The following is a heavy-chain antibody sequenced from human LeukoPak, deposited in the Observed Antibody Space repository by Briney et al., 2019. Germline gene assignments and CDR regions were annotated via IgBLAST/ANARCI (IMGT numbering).Heavy chain of an antibody. J-gene: IGHJ4*02. Sequence: PGGSLRLSCAASGFTFSSYGMHWVRQAPGKGLEWVAVLSYDGNYKYYADSVKGRSAISRDNSENTLYLQMNSLRAEDTAVYYCARYAEYAVSTPCYWGQGTLATVSA. D-gene: IGHD2-8*01. CDR1: GFTFSSYG. CDR3: ARYAEYAVSTPCY. CDR2: LSYDGNYK. V-gene: IGHV3-30*03.